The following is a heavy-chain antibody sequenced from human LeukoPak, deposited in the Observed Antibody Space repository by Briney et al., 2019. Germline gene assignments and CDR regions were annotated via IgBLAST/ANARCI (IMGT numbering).Heavy chain of an antibody. V-gene: IGHV3-23*01. CDR1: GFTFSDYG. J-gene: IGHJ4*02. CDR2: ISDGSSIT. Sequence: GGSLRLSCAAYGFTFSDYGMSWVRQAPGKGLEWVSTISDGSSITYYADSVKGRFTISRDNSKNTLFLQMNSLRAEDTAVYYCAKSRGSGSKMARGVNFDYWGQGTLVTVSS. CDR3: AKSRGSGSKMARGVNFDY. D-gene: IGHD3-10*01.